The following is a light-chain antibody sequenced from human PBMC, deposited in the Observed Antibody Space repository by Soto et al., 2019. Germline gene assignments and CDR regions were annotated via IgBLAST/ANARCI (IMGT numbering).Light chain of an antibody. CDR1: QSISSY. CDR3: QQIYSTLWT. J-gene: IGKJ1*01. V-gene: IGKV1-39*01. Sequence: DIQMTQSPSSLSASVGDRVTITCRASQSISSYLNWYQQKPGKAPKLLIYAASSLQSGVPSRFSGGGSGTDFPLTISILQPEDFATYYCQQIYSTLWTFGQGTKV. CDR2: AAS.